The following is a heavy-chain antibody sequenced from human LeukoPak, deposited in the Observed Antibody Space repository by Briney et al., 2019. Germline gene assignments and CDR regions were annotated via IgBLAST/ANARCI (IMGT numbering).Heavy chain of an antibody. CDR1: GFTFSKFA. J-gene: IGHJ4*02. V-gene: IGHV3-23*01. CDR3: VSASPAGDF. Sequence: GGSLRLSCAASGFTFSKFAMNWVRQAPGKGLEWASGISASGSSSYYADSVRGRFSISRDNSNNMLYLQMNSLRAEDTRVYYCVSASPAGDFWGQGTLVTVSS. CDR2: ISASGSSS.